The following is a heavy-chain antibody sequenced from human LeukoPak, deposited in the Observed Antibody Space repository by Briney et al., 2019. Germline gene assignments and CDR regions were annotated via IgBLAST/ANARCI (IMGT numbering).Heavy chain of an antibody. CDR3: ARMRAGLVDYMDV. Sequence: SETLSLTCTVSGVSISSGSYYWRWIRQPAGKGLEWIGRIYTSGSTNYNPSLKSRVTMSVDTSKNQFSLKLSSVTAADTAVYYCARMRAGLVDYMDVWGKGTTVTISS. J-gene: IGHJ6*03. D-gene: IGHD1-26*01. V-gene: IGHV4-61*02. CDR2: IYTSGST. CDR1: GVSISSGSYY.